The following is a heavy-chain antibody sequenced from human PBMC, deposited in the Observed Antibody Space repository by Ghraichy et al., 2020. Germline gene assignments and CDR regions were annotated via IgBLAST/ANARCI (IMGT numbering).Heavy chain of an antibody. J-gene: IGHJ3*02. CDR1: GFTFSTYS. CDR2: ISSSSTYI. V-gene: IGHV3-21*01. Sequence: GALNISCAASGFTFSTYSMNWVRQAPGKGLEWVSSISSSSTYISYADSVKGRFTISRDNAKNSLYLQMNSLRAEDTGVYYCARDLSGGYGDDAFDIWGQGTMVTVSS. D-gene: IGHD1-26*01. CDR3: ARDLSGGYGDDAFDI.